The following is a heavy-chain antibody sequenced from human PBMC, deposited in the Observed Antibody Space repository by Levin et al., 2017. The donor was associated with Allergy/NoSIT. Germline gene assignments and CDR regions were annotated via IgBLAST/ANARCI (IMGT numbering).Heavy chain of an antibody. Sequence: SQTLSLTCTVSGGSISSGGHYWSWIRQHPGKGLEWIGYIYYSGSTYYNPSLKSRVTISVDTSKNQFSLKLSSVTVADTAVYYCARDYTGYSYFSDWGQGTLVTVSS. J-gene: IGHJ4*02. CDR1: GGSISSGGHY. CDR3: ARDYTGYSYFSD. V-gene: IGHV4-31*03. D-gene: IGHD5-18*01. CDR2: IYYSGST.